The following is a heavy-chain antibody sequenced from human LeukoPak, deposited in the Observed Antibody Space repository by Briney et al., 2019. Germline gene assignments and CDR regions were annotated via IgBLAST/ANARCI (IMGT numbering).Heavy chain of an antibody. CDR3: ARGVKGYCSSTSCPGAFDI. V-gene: IGHV3-48*03. D-gene: IGHD2-2*01. Sequence: GGSLRLSCAASGFTFSSYEMNWVRQAPGKGLEWVSYISSSGSTIYYADSVKGRFTISRDNAKNSLYPQMNSLRAEDTAVYYCARGVKGYCSSTSCPGAFDIWGQGTMVTVSS. CDR2: ISSSGSTI. CDR1: GFTFSSYE. J-gene: IGHJ3*02.